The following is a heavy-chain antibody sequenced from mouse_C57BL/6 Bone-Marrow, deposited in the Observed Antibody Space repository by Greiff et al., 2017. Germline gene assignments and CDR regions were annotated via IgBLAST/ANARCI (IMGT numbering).Heavy chain of an antibody. CDR1: GFNINDDY. Sequence: VQLQQSGAELVRPGASVKLSCTASGFNINDDYMHWVKQRPEQGLEWIGWIDPANGDTEYASKFQGKATITADTSSNTAYLQLSSLTSEDTAVYYCTTWGRDYYAMGYWGQGTSVTVSS. CDR2: IDPANGDT. J-gene: IGHJ4*01. V-gene: IGHV14-4*01. CDR3: TTWGRDYYAMGY.